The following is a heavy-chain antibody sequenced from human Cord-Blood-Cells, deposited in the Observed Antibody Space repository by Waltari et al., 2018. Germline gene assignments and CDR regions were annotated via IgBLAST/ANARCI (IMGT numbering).Heavy chain of an antibody. Sequence: QLQLQESGPGLVKPSETLSLTCTVSGGSISSSSSYWGWIRQPPGKGLEWIGSIYYSGSPCYNPSLKSRVTISVDTSKNQFSLKLSSVTAADTAVYYCASGYSSSWYFDYWGQGTLVTVSS. CDR1: GGSISSSSSY. V-gene: IGHV4-39*01. D-gene: IGHD6-13*01. CDR2: IYYSGSP. CDR3: ASGYSSSWYFDY. J-gene: IGHJ4*02.